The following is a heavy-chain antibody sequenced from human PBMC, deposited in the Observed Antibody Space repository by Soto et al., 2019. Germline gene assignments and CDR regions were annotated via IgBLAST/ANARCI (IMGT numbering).Heavy chain of an antibody. J-gene: IGHJ5*02. D-gene: IGHD2-8*02. CDR3: ARDTRVLAYSPFDP. CDR2: IYHSGST. Sequence: PSETLSLTCAVSGFSISSAYYWGWIRQPPGKGLEWIGSIYHSGSTYYNPSLKSRVTISVDTSKNQFSLKLTFVSAADTAVYYCARDTRVLAYSPFDPWGQGTLVTVSS. V-gene: IGHV4-38-2*02. CDR1: GFSISSAYY.